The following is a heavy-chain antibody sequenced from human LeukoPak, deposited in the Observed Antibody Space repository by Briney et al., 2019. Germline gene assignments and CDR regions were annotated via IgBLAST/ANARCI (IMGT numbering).Heavy chain of an antibody. J-gene: IGHJ3*02. CDR2: ISSSSSYI. V-gene: IGHV3-21*01. CDR1: GFTFSSYS. CDR3: ARDSDPYDSTPSHAFDI. D-gene: IGHD3-22*01. Sequence: ESGGSLRLSCAASGFTFSSYSMNWVRQAPGKGLEWVSSISSSSSYIYYADSVKGRFTISRDNAKNSLYLQMNSLRAEDTAVYYCARDSDPYDSTPSHAFDIWGQGTMVTVSS.